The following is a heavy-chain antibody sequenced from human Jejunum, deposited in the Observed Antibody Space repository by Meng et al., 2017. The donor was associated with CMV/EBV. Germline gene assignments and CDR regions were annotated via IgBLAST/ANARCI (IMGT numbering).Heavy chain of an antibody. CDR1: GGSIGSGDYY. D-gene: IGHD3-3*01. CDR3: ARGSIFVSFDS. J-gene: IGHJ4*02. CDR2: IHDTGST. V-gene: IGHV4-30-4*08. Sequence: QGQLQELGPGPVKPSQTLSLTCSVSGGSIGSGDYYWSWIRQPPGKGLEWIGYIHDTGSTYYNPSLKSRVDISLGTSRNHFSLTLSSVTAEDTAVYFCARGSIFVSFDSWGQGTLVTVSS.